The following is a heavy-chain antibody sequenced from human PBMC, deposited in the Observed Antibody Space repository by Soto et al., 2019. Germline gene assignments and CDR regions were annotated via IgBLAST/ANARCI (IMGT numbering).Heavy chain of an antibody. D-gene: IGHD3-22*01. J-gene: IGHJ1*01. V-gene: IGHV3-30-3*01. CDR1: GFTFSSYA. CDR3: ARVRSVIAY. Sequence: VQLVESGGGLVKPGGSVRLSCAASGFTFSSYAMHWVRQAPGKGLEWVAVISYDGSNKYYADSVKGRFTISRDNSKNTLYLQMNSLRAEDTAVYYCARVRSVIAYWGQGTLVTVSS. CDR2: ISYDGSNK.